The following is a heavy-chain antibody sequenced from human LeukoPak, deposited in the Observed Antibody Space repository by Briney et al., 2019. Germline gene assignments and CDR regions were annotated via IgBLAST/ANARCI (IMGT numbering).Heavy chain of an antibody. CDR3: ARGNYGGNPPDY. CDR1: GFTFSSYA. Sequence: GGSLRLSCAASGFTFSSYAMHWVRQAPGKGLEWVAVISYDGTNKYYADSVKGRFTISRDNSKNTLYLQMNSLRAEDTALYYCARGNYGGNPPDYWGQGTLVTVSS. CDR2: ISYDGTNK. D-gene: IGHD4-23*01. J-gene: IGHJ4*02. V-gene: IGHV3-30*04.